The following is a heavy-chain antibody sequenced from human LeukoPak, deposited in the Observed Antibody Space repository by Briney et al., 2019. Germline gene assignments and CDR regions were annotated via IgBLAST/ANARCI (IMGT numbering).Heavy chain of an antibody. CDR1: EFTFSSYS. CDR2: VLSRAGGGTI. J-gene: IGHJ4*02. D-gene: IGHD5-12*01. V-gene: IGHV3-15*07. CDR3: VTGGGYNGLDY. Sequence: GGSLRLSCAASEFTFSSYSMNWVRQAPGKGLEWVGRVLSRAGGGTIDYAAPVKGRFTISRDDSKNALFLQMNSLRTEDTAVYYCVTGGGYNGLDYWGQGALVTVSS.